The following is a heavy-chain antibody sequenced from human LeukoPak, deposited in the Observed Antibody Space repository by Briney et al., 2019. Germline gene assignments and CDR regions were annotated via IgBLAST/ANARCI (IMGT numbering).Heavy chain of an antibody. J-gene: IGHJ4*02. V-gene: IGHV4-34*01. D-gene: IGHD3-22*01. CDR2: INHSGST. Sequence: GSLRLSCAASGFTFSSYAMSWIRQPPGKGLEWIGEINHSGSTNYNPSLKSRVTISVDTSKNQFSLKLSSVTAADTAVYYCARFAPLFYDSRNYFDYWGQGTLVTVSS. CDR3: ARFAPLFYDSRNYFDY. CDR1: GFTFSSYA.